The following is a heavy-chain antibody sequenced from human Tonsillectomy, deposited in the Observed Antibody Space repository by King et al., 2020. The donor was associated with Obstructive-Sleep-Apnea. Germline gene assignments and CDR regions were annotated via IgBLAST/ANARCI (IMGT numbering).Heavy chain of an antibody. D-gene: IGHD3-9*01. Sequence: VQLVESGGGLVQPGGSLRLSCAASGFTLRSYAMSWVRQAPGKGLEWVSAISGSGGSTYYADSVKGRFTISRDNSKNTLYLKMNSLRAEDTAVYYCATHSHHDILTGYNYGMDVWGQGTTVTVSS. CDR1: GFTLRSYA. J-gene: IGHJ6*02. CDR3: ATHSHHDILTGYNYGMDV. V-gene: IGHV3-23*04. CDR2: ISGSGGST.